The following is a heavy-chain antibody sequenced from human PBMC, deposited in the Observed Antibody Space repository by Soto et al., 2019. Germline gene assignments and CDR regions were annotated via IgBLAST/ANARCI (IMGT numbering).Heavy chain of an antibody. Sequence: QVQLQESGPGLVKPSQTPSLTCTVTGGSISSGGYYWTWIRQHPGKGLEWIGYSCYSGSTYYNPSLKSRVTIPVATSKNQFSLKLISVTAAITAVYYCARSVFPWGQGTLVTVSS. J-gene: IGHJ5*02. V-gene: IGHV4-31*03. CDR2: SCYSGST. CDR1: GGSISSGGYY. CDR3: ARSVFP.